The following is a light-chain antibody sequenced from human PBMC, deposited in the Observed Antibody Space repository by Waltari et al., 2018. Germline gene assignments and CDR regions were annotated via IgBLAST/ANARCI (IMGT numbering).Light chain of an antibody. J-gene: IGKJ4*01. Sequence: EIVLTQSPAPLPLSQGERATPSCRASQSVSNYLAWYQQKPGQAPRLLIYGAFHRATGIPARFSGSGSGTDFTLTISSLEPEDFAVYYCQQRSGWPLTFGGGTQVEIK. CDR3: QQRSGWPLT. CDR2: GAF. V-gene: IGKV3-11*01. CDR1: QSVSNY.